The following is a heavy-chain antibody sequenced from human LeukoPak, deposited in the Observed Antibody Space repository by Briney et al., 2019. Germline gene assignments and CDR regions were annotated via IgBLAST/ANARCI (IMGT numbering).Heavy chain of an antibody. V-gene: IGHV3-11*01. CDR3: ARDLGIAGTTHAFDI. J-gene: IGHJ3*02. Sequence: KAGGSLRLSCAASGFTFNDYCMSWIRQAPGKGLEWVSYISSGGSTISYADSVKGRFTISRDNAKNSLYLQMSSLRAEDTAVYFCARDLGIAGTTHAFDIWGQGTMVTVSS. CDR2: ISSGGSTI. D-gene: IGHD1-14*01. CDR1: GFTFNDYC.